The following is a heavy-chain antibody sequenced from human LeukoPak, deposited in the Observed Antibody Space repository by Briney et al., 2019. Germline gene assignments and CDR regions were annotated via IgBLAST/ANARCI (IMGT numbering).Heavy chain of an antibody. J-gene: IGHJ3*02. Sequence: GGSLRLSCTVSGFTVSSNSMSWVRQAPGKGLEWVSFIYSDNTHYSDSVKGRFTISRDNAKNSLYLQMNSLRAEDTAVYYCTGHVFPQRGAFDIWGQGTMVTVSS. CDR3: TGHVFPQRGAFDI. D-gene: IGHD2-21*01. CDR1: GFTVSSNS. CDR2: IYSDNT. V-gene: IGHV3-53*01.